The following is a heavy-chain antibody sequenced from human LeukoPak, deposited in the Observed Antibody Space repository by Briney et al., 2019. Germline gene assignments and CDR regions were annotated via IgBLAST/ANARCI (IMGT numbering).Heavy chain of an antibody. V-gene: IGHV3-23*01. CDR2: ISGRSGST. J-gene: IGHJ4*02. D-gene: IGHD3-10*01. Sequence: PVGALRLSCADSGFTFSSYAMSRVRQAPGKRLEWVSAISGRSGSTYYADSVKGRFTISRDNSKNTLYLQMNSLRAEDTAVYYCAKVRGTMVRGVIRYWGQGTLVTVSS. CDR1: GFTFSSYA. CDR3: AKVRGTMVRGVIRY.